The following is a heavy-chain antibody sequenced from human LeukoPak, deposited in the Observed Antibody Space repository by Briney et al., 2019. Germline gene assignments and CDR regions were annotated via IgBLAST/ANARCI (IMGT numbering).Heavy chain of an antibody. J-gene: IGHJ4*02. CDR3: ARGRTPGIAAAGH. D-gene: IGHD6-13*01. V-gene: IGHV4-59*01. Sequence: SETLSLTCSVTGVSITDYYWSWIRQPPGKGLEWIGYIYYSGSTNYNPSLKSRVTISVDTSKNQFSLKLSSVTAADTAVYYCARGRTPGIAAAGHWGQGTLVTVSS. CDR1: GVSITDYY. CDR2: IYYSGST.